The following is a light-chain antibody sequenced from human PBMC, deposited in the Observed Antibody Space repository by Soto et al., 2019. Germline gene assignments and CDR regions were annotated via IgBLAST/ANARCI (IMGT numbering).Light chain of an antibody. CDR1: QGIRHD. V-gene: IGKV1-17*01. Sequence: DIQMTQSPSSLSAYVGDRVTITCRASQGIRHDLGWYQQKPGKAPKRLIYSASSLQSGVPPRFSGSGSGTEFTLTISSLQPEDFATYYCLQNNSYPGTFGQGTKVDIK. CDR2: SAS. CDR3: LQNNSYPGT. J-gene: IGKJ1*01.